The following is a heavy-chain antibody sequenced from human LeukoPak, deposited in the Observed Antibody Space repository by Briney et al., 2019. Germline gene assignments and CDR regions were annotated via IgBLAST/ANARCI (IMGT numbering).Heavy chain of an antibody. CDR2: ISSSSSYI. J-gene: IGHJ4*02. CDR3: AIFSPPKSAAGKANY. V-gene: IGHV3-21*01. Sequence: GGSLRLSCAASGFTFSSYSMNWVRQAPGKGLEWVSSISSSSSYIYYADSVKGRFTISRDNAKNSLYLQMNSLRAEDTAVYYCAIFSPPKSAAGKANYWGQGTLVTVSS. CDR1: GFTFSSYS. D-gene: IGHD6-13*01.